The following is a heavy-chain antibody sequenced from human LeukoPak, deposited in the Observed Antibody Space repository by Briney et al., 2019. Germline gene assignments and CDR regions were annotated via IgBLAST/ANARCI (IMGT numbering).Heavy chain of an antibody. CDR3: ARDGGSGRQPLYGMDV. D-gene: IGHD3-10*01. J-gene: IGHJ6*02. CDR1: GGSISSSSYY. CDR2: IYHSGST. Sequence: KSSETLSLTCTVSGGSISSSSYYWGWIRQPPGKGPEWIGEIYHSGSTNYNPSLKSRVTISVDKSKNQLSLKLSSVTAADTAVYYCARDGGSGRQPLYGMDVWGQGTTVTVSS. V-gene: IGHV4-39*07.